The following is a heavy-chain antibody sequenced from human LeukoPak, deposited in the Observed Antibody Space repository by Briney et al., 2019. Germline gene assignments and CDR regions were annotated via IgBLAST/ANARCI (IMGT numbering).Heavy chain of an antibody. CDR2: INHSGSN. CDR3: ARNYYGSGSYYPPHYYYYMDV. Sequence: PSETLSLTCAVYGGSFSGYYWSWIRQPPGKGLEGIGEINHSGSNHYNPSLKSRVTISVDTSKNQFSLKLSSVTAADTAVYYCARNYYGSGSYYPPHYYYYMDVWGKGTTVTISS. V-gene: IGHV4-34*01. J-gene: IGHJ6*03. D-gene: IGHD3-10*01. CDR1: GGSFSGYY.